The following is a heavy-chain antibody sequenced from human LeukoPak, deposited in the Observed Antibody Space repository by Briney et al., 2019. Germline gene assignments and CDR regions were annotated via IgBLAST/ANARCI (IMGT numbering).Heavy chain of an antibody. CDR1: GGSVSSTSHH. CDR3: ARHKSVTYDAFDL. J-gene: IGHJ3*01. CDR2: IFYSGST. Sequence: PSETLSLTCTVSGGSVSSTSHHWDWIRQPPGQGLECIGSIFYSGSTYYSPSLTSRVTISVDTSKNQFSLNLSSVTAADTAVYYCARHKSVTYDAFDLWGRGTMVTVSS. D-gene: IGHD2-21*02. V-gene: IGHV4-39*01.